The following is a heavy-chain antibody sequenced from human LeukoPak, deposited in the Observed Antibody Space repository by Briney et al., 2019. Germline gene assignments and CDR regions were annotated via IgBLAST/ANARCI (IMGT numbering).Heavy chain of an antibody. CDR2: INPSGGTT. D-gene: IGHD3-3*01. Sequence: ASVKVSCKASGYTFTSYFMHWVRQAPGQGHEWMGIINPSGGTTTYAEKIQGRVTMTTDTSTSTAYMELRSLRSDDTAVYYCARDTSYDFWSDPTELFDIWGQGTMVTVS. V-gene: IGHV1-46*01. J-gene: IGHJ3*02. CDR3: ARDTSYDFWSDPTELFDI. CDR1: GYTFTSYF.